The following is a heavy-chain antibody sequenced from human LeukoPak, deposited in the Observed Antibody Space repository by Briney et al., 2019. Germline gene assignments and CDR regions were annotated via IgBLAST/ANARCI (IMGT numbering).Heavy chain of an antibody. CDR3: ARRSTTRGYSYGSELAFDY. D-gene: IGHD5-18*01. J-gene: IGHJ4*02. CDR2: IYYSGST. V-gene: IGHV4-59*08. Sequence: SETLSLTCTVSGGSISSYYWSWIRQPPGKGLEWIGYIYYSGSTNYNPSLKSRVTISVDTSKNQFSLKLSSVTAADTAVYYCARRSTTRGYSYGSELAFDYWGQGTLVTVSS. CDR1: GGSISSYY.